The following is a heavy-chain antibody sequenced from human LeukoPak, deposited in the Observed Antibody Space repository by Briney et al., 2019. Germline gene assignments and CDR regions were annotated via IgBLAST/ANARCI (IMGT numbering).Heavy chain of an antibody. J-gene: IGHJ4*02. CDR3: ARVYYDFWSVNYFDY. CDR2: INSDGSST. Sequence: GGSLRLSCAASGFTFSSYWMHWVRQAPGKGLVWVSRINSDGSSTSYADSVKGRFTISRDNAKNTLYLRMNSLRAEDTAVYYCARVYYDFWSVNYFDYWGQGTLVTVSS. V-gene: IGHV3-74*01. D-gene: IGHD3-3*01. CDR1: GFTFSSYW.